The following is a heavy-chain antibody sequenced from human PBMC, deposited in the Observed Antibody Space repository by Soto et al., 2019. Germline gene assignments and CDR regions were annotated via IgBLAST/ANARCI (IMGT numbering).Heavy chain of an antibody. J-gene: IGHJ6*02. CDR1: GGSISSSSYY. D-gene: IGHD6-13*01. CDR3: ARHRGHSSSQGDYYYGMDV. CDR2: IYYSGST. V-gene: IGHV4-39*01. Sequence: SETLSLTCTVSGGSISSSSYYWGWIRQPPGKGLEWIGSIYYSGSTYYNPSLKSRVTISVDTSKNQFSLKLSSVTAADTAVYYCARHRGHSSSQGDYYYGMDVWGQGTTVTAP.